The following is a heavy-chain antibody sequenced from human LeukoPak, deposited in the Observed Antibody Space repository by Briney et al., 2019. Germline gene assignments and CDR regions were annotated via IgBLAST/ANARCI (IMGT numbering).Heavy chain of an antibody. D-gene: IGHD6-13*01. CDR2: IKQDGSEK. V-gene: IGHV3-7*04. J-gene: IGHJ4*02. Sequence: GGSLRLSCAASGFTFSSYWMSWVRQAPGKGLEWVANIKQDGSEKYYVDSVKGRFTISRDNAKNSLYLQMNSLRAEDTAVYYCARAPYSSSWFDFDYWGQGTLVTVS. CDR1: GFTFSSYW. CDR3: ARAPYSSSWFDFDY.